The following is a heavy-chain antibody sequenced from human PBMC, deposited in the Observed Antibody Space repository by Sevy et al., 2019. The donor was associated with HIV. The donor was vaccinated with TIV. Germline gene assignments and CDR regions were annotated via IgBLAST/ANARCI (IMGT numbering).Heavy chain of an antibody. Sequence: ASVKVSCKASGYTFTGHYMHWVRRAPGQGLEWMGWMNPNSGGTNYAQKFQGRVTMTRDTSISTAYMELSRLRSDDTAVYYCARARPSVLRFLEWLPYDAFDIWGQGTMVTVSS. V-gene: IGHV1-2*02. CDR2: MNPNSGGT. D-gene: IGHD3-3*01. CDR1: GYTFTGHY. CDR3: ARARPSVLRFLEWLPYDAFDI. J-gene: IGHJ3*02.